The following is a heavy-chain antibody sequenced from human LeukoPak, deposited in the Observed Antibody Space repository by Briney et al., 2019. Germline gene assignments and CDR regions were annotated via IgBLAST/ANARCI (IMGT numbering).Heavy chain of an antibody. J-gene: IGHJ1*01. CDR1: GFTVSSNY. V-gene: IGHV3-53*01. D-gene: IGHD2-2*01. CDR2: IYSGGST. CDR3: AKDGHGYQLLNRYFQH. Sequence: GGSLRLSCAASGFTVSSNYMSWVRQAPGKGLEWVSVIYSGGSTYYADSVKGRFTISRDNSKNTLYLQMNSLRAEDTAVYYCAKDGHGYQLLNRYFQHWGQGTLVTVSS.